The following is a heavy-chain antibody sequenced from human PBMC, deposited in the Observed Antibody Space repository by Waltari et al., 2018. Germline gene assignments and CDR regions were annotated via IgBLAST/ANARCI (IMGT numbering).Heavy chain of an antibody. CDR1: GFKFINYE. CDR3: ARAGLSRPFDWPYFDS. D-gene: IGHD3-9*01. Sequence: EVQLVESGGRSVLPGESLRLSCAASGFKFINYEINWVHQAPGKGLEWIANIGRSGSTIYYADSVKGRFTVSRDNARDSAFLQMDTLRVEDTAVYFCARAGLSRPFDWPYFDSWGPGTLVTVSS. V-gene: IGHV3-48*03. CDR2: IGRSGSTI. J-gene: IGHJ4*02.